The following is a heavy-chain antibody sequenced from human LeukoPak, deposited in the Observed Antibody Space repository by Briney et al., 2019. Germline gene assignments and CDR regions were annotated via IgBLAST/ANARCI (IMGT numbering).Heavy chain of an antibody. CDR2: ITGSGGAT. D-gene: IGHD3-9*01. CDR1: GFTFSSHA. J-gene: IGHJ4*02. Sequence: GGSLRLSCAASGFTFSSHAVTWVRQAPGKGLEWVASITGSGGATYYADSVKGRFTISRDNSKKTLYLQMNSLRADDTALYYCAKGMTDPLTGYYILNNVDYWGQGTLVTVSS. V-gene: IGHV3-23*01. CDR3: AKGMTDPLTGYYILNNVDY.